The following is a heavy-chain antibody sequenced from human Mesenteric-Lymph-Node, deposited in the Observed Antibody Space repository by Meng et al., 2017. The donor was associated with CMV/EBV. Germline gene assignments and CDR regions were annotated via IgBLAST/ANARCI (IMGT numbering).Heavy chain of an antibody. D-gene: IGHD3-3*01. J-gene: IGHJ5*02. CDR1: RFTFSSYW. Sequence: GESLKISCAASRFTFSSYWMSWVRQAPGKGLEWVANIKQDGSEKYYVDPVKGRFTISRDNAKNSLYLQMNSLRAEDTAVYYCARDLACGWSGCNWFDPWGQGTLVTVSS. V-gene: IGHV3-7*01. CDR2: IKQDGSEK. CDR3: ARDLACGWSGCNWFDP.